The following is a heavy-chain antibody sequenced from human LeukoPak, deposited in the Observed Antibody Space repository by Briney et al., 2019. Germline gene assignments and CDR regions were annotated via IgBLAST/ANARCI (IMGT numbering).Heavy chain of an antibody. J-gene: IGHJ4*02. Sequence: ASVKVSCKTSGYTFTGYYIHWVRQAPGQGLEWMGWINPNSGGTDYAQKFQGRVTMTRDTSISTAYMELSRLSSDDTAVYYCARVLLDFWSGFGPWGQGTLVTVSS. CDR1: GYTFTGYY. CDR3: ARVLLDFWSGFGP. V-gene: IGHV1-2*02. D-gene: IGHD3-3*01. CDR2: INPNSGGT.